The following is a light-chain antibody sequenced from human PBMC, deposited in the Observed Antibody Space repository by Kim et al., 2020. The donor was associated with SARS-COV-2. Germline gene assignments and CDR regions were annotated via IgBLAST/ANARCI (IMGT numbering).Light chain of an antibody. CDR3: QQYYGISVT. Sequence: DFEMTQSPDSLAVSLGETATINCKSSQSVLYSSDNKDYLAWYQQKPGQPPKLLIYWASTRESGVPDRFSGSGSGTDFTLTISSLQAEDVAVDYCQQYYGISVTFGGGTKVDIK. V-gene: IGKV4-1*01. J-gene: IGKJ4*01. CDR2: WAS. CDR1: QSVLYSSDNKDY.